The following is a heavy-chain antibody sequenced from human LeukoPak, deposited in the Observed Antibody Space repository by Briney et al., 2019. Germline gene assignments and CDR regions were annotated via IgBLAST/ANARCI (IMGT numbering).Heavy chain of an antibody. CDR3: AREHGTAAPLFDY. J-gene: IGHJ4*02. V-gene: IGHV4-39*07. CDR2: IYYSGST. Sequence: SETLSLTCTVSGGSISSSSYYWGWIRQPPGKGLEWIGSIYYSGSTYYNPSLKSRVTISVDTSKNQFSLKLSSVTAADTAVYYCAREHGTAAPLFDYWGQGTLVTVSS. CDR1: GGSISSSSYY. D-gene: IGHD1-1*01.